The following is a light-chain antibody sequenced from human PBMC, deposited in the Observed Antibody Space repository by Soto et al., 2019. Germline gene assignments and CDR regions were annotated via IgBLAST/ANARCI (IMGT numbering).Light chain of an antibody. V-gene: IGKV1-33*01. CDR2: DAS. CDR1: QDISNY. J-gene: IGKJ2*01. Sequence: DIQMTQSPSSLSASVGDRVTITCQASQDISNYLYWYQQKPGKAPRFLIHDASNLERGVPFRFSGSGSGTDFTFTISSVQPEDIATYYCQQYDNLPYTFGQGTKLEI. CDR3: QQYDNLPYT.